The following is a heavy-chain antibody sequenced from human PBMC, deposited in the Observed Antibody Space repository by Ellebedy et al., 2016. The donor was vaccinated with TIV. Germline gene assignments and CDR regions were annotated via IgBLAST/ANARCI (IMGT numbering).Heavy chain of an antibody. Sequence: GESLKISXKGSGYSFSSYWIGWVRQMPGKGLKWMGIIYPGDSDTRYSPSFQGQVTISVDKSISTAYLQWSSLKASDTAMYYCARQGRDYGDYSGFYYFDYWGQGTLVTVSS. D-gene: IGHD4-17*01. J-gene: IGHJ4*02. CDR2: IYPGDSDT. CDR1: GYSFSSYW. V-gene: IGHV5-51*01. CDR3: ARQGRDYGDYSGFYYFDY.